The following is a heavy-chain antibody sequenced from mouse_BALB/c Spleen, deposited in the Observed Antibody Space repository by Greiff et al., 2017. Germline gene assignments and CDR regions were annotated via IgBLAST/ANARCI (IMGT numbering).Heavy chain of an antibody. V-gene: IGHV5-17*02. Sequence: EVQGVESGGGLVQPGGSRKLSCAASGFTFSSFGMHWVRQAPEKGLEWVAYISSGSSTIYYADTVKGRFTISRDNPKNTLFLQMTSLRSEDTAMYYCARSPFTTATAMDYWGQGTSVTVSS. CDR1: GFTFSSFG. CDR2: ISSGSSTI. D-gene: IGHD1-2*01. J-gene: IGHJ4*01. CDR3: ARSPFTTATAMDY.